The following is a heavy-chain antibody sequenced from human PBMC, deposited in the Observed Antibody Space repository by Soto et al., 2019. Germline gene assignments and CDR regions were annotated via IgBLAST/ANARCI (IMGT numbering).Heavy chain of an antibody. V-gene: IGHV3-48*01. CDR1: GFSFSSST. D-gene: IGHD3-3*01. CDR2: ISSGSTTI. CDR3: ARNTIFGVVSYYGMDV. J-gene: IGHJ6*02. Sequence: GGSLRLSCAASGFSFSSSTMNWVRQAPGKGLEWVSYISSGSTTIYYAESVKGRFTISRDNSKNTLYLQMNSLRAEDTAVYYCARNTIFGVVSYYGMDVWGQGTTVTVSS.